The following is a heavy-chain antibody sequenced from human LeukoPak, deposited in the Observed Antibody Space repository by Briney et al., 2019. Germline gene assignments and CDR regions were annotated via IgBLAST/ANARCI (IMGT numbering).Heavy chain of an antibody. CDR2: ISGSGGST. Sequence: PGGSLRLSCAASGFTFSSYAMSWVRQAPGKGLEWVSAISGSGGSTYYADSVKGRFTISRDNSKNTLYLQMNSLRAEDTAVYYCAKVNPYYDYVWGSYRFDAFGIWGQGTMVTVSS. J-gene: IGHJ3*02. V-gene: IGHV3-23*01. CDR1: GFTFSSYA. CDR3: AKVNPYYDYVWGSYRFDAFGI. D-gene: IGHD3-16*02.